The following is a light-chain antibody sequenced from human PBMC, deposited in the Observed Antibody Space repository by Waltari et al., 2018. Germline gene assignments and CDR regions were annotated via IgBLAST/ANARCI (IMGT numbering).Light chain of an antibody. V-gene: IGLV1-44*01. CDR1: SSNIGRNP. Sequence: QSVLAQPPSASGTPGQRVTISCSGSSSNIGRNPVHWYQQLPGTAPKLLIYSNHRRPSGVPDRFSGSKSGASASLAISGLQSEDEADYYCAAWDDSLSGHYVFGTGTKVTVL. CDR3: AAWDDSLSGHYV. J-gene: IGLJ1*01. CDR2: SNH.